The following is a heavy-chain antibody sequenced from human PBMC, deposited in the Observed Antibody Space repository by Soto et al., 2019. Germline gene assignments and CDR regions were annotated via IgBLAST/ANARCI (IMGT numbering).Heavy chain of an antibody. J-gene: IGHJ4*02. V-gene: IGHV4-59*01. D-gene: IGHD3-16*02. CDR1: GGSINNYY. CDR2: IYYTRSA. CDR3: ARNSVWGSYRYLDY. Sequence: CTVSGGSINNYYWDWIRQPPGKGLEWIGYIYYTRSANYNPSLKSRVTISIDTSKNQFSLKLTSVTAADTAVYYCARNSVWGSYRYLDYWGQGTLVTVSS.